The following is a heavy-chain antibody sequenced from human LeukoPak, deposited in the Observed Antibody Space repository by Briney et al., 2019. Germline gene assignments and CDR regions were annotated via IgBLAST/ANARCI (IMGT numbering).Heavy chain of an antibody. Sequence: SETLSLTCAVYGGSFSGYYWSWIRQPPGKGLEWIGEINHSGSTNYNPSLKSRVTISVDTSKNQFSRKLSSVTAADTAVYYCARGSLLRITIFGVADDAFDIWGQGTMVTVSS. D-gene: IGHD3-3*01. CDR3: ARGSLLRITIFGVADDAFDI. J-gene: IGHJ3*02. CDR2: INHSGST. CDR1: GGSFSGYY. V-gene: IGHV4-34*01.